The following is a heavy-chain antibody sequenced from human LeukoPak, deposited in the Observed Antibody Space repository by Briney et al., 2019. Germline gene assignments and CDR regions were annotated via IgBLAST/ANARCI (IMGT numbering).Heavy chain of an antibody. V-gene: IGHV3-23*01. CDR2: ISDSGGTT. D-gene: IGHD3-10*01. CDR3: AKGVRLGAITMIRGVRRTYYYMDV. Sequence: GGSLRLSCAASGFTFSSNWTSWVRQAPGKGLEWVSAISDSGGTTYYADSVKGRFTISRDNSKNTLYLQMNSLRDEDTAVYYCAKGVRLGAITMIRGVRRTYYYMDVWGKGTTVTISS. J-gene: IGHJ6*03. CDR1: GFTFSSNW.